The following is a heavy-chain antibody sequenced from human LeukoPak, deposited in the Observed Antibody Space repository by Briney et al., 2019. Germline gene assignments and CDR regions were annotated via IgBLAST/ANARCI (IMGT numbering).Heavy chain of an antibody. J-gene: IGHJ4*02. CDR1: GFTFSSYN. CDR3: ARENDGDYYFDY. Sequence: GGSLRLSCAASGFTFSSYNMNWVRQAPGKGLEWVSSISGSSSNIYYADSVKGRFTISRDNAKNSLYPQMNSLRVEDTAVYSCARENDGDYYFDYWGQGTLVTVSS. D-gene: IGHD4-17*01. CDR2: ISGSSSNI. V-gene: IGHV3-21*01.